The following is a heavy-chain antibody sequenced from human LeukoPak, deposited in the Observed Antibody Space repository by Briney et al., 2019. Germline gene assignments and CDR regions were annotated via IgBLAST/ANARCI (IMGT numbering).Heavy chain of an antibody. V-gene: IGHV3-33*01. CDR1: GFTFSSYG. J-gene: IGHJ4*02. D-gene: IGHD6-13*01. CDR3: ARDKLDSSSWYYFDY. CDR2: IWYDGSNK. Sequence: GGYLRLSCAASGFTFSSYGMHWVRQAPGQGLEWVAVIWYDGSNKYYADSVKGRFTISRDNSKNTLYLQMNSLRAEDTAVYYCARDKLDSSSWYYFDYWGQGTLVTVSS.